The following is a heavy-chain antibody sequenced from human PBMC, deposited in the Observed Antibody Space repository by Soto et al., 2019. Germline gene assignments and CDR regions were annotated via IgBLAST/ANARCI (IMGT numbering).Heavy chain of an antibody. V-gene: IGHV3-64*01. CDR1: GFTFSSYA. CDR3: VRVQYMSYCSSTSCYTSAFDI. Sequence: PGGSLRLSCAASGFTFSSYAMHWVRQAPGKGLEYVSAISSNGGSTYYANSVKGRFTISRDNSKNTLYLQMGSLRAEYMAVYYCVRVQYMSYCSSTSCYTSAFDIWGQGTMVTVS. D-gene: IGHD2-2*02. CDR2: ISSNGGST. J-gene: IGHJ3*02.